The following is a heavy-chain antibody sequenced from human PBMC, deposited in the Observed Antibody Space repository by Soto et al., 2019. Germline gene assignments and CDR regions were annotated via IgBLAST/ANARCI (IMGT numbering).Heavy chain of an antibody. V-gene: IGHV1-69*06. CDR2: IIPIFGTV. Sequence: QEQLVQSGAEVKKPGSSVKVSCRASGGTFSNYAISWVRQAPGRGLEWVGGIIPIFGTVVYAQNLQGRVTITADNSTRMAYMELSSLRSDDTAVYYCAKFDPLGELLWFEPWGQGTLVTVSS. D-gene: IGHD3-16*01. CDR1: GGTFSNYA. J-gene: IGHJ5*02. CDR3: AKFDPLGELLWFEP.